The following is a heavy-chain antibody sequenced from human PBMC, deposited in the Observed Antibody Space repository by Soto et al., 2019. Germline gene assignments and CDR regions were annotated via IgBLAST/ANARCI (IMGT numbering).Heavy chain of an antibody. V-gene: IGHV3-30*18. D-gene: IGHD3-3*01. Sequence: QVQLVESGGGVVQPGRSLRLSCAASGFTFSSYGMHWVRQAPGKGLEWVAVISYDGSNKYYADSVKGRFTISRDNSKNTLYLQMTSLRAEDTAVYYCAKDRRYYDFWSGYTGYAMDFWGQGTTVTVSS. J-gene: IGHJ6*02. CDR1: GFTFSSYG. CDR3: AKDRRYYDFWSGYTGYAMDF. CDR2: ISYDGSNK.